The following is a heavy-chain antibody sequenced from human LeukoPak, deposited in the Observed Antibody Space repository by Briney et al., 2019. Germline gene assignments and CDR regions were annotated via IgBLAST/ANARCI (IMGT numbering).Heavy chain of an antibody. D-gene: IGHD6-13*01. CDR2: MNPNSGGA. CDR1: GYTFTSYD. CDR3: VFQLVWENWFDP. Sequence: ASVKVSCKASGYTFTSYDINWVRQATGQGLEWMGWMNPNSGGANYAQHFQGRVTMTRDSSISTAYMELSRLRSDDTAVYYCVFQLVWENWFDPWGQGTLVIVSS. V-gene: IGHV1-2*02. J-gene: IGHJ5*02.